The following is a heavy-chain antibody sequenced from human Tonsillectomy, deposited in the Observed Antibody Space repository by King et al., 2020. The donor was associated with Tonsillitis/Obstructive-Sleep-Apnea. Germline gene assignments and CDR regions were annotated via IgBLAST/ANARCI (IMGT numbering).Heavy chain of an antibody. CDR1: GGSVSSGSYY. CDR2: IYYSGST. D-gene: IGHD6-6*01. V-gene: IGHV4-61*01. CDR3: AIGFIAARNWFDP. J-gene: IGHJ5*02. Sequence: QLQESGPGLVKPSETLSLTCTVSGGSVSSGSYYWSWIRQPPGKGLEWIGYIYYSGSTNYNPSLKSRVTISVDTSKNQFSLKLSSVTAADTAVYYCAIGFIAARNWFDPWGQGTLVTVSS.